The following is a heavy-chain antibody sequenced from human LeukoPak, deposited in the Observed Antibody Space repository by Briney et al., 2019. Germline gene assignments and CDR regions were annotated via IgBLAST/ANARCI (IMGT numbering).Heavy chain of an antibody. J-gene: IGHJ4*02. CDR1: GFTFSSYA. V-gene: IGHV3-23*01. CDR2: ISGSGGST. D-gene: IGHD2-15*01. Sequence: PGGSLRLSCAASGFTFSSYAMSWVRQAPGKGLEWVSAISGSGGSTYYADSVKGRFTISRDNSKNTLYLQMNSLRAEDTAVYYCAKDYGPVGYCSGGSCYLFDYWGQGTLVTVSS. CDR3: AKDYGPVGYCSGGSCYLFDY.